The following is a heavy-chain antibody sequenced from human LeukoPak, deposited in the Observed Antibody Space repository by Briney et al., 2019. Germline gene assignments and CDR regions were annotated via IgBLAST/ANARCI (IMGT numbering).Heavy chain of an antibody. J-gene: IGHJ4*02. CDR2: ISTGSSNI. V-gene: IGHV3-48*02. Sequence: GGSLRLSCAASGFTFSSYIMNWVRQAPGKGLEWVSYISTGSSNIYYADSVKGRFTISRDNAKNSLYLQMNSLRDEDTAVYYCARDHTSSWYYFDYWGQGTLVTVSS. CDR3: ARDHTSSWYYFDY. CDR1: GFTFSSYI. D-gene: IGHD6-13*01.